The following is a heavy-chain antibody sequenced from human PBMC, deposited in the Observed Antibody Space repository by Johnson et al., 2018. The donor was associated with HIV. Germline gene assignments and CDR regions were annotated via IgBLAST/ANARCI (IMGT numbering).Heavy chain of an antibody. D-gene: IGHD3-22*01. CDR3: AREYYDSSGYYTDAFDI. J-gene: IGHJ3*02. Sequence: QVQLVESGGNVVQPGRSLRLSCAASGFTFSDYAMHWVRQAPGKGLEWVAVISYDGSNKYYPDSVKGRFTISRDNSKNTLYLQMNSLRAEDTAVYYCAREYYDSSGYYTDAFDIWGQGTMVTVSS. CDR2: ISYDGSNK. CDR1: GFTFSDYA. V-gene: IGHV3-30-3*01.